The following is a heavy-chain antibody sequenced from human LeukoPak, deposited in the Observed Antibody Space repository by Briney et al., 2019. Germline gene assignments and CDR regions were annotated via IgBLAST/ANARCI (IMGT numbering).Heavy chain of an antibody. CDR2: ISYDGSNK. CDR1: GFTFSSYG. CDR3: ANGGGKYYDFLSGYPLSGAFDI. J-gene: IGHJ3*02. D-gene: IGHD3-3*01. V-gene: IGHV3-30*18. Sequence: GGSLRFSCAASGFTFSSYGMHWVRQAPGKGLEWVAVISYDGSNKYYADSVKGRFTISRDNSKNTLYLQMNSLRAEDTAVYYCANGGGKYYDFLSGYPLSGAFDIWGQGTMVTVSS.